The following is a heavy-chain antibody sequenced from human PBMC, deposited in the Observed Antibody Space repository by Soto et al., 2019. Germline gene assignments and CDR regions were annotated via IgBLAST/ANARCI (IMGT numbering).Heavy chain of an antibody. CDR1: GGSISSGGYY. D-gene: IGHD4-17*01. Sequence: QVQLQESGPGLVKPSHTLSLTCSVSGGSISSGGYYRSWIRQHPGKGLEWIGYIYYSGSTYYNPSLKSRVTISVDTSKNQFSLKLSSVTAADTAVYHCARDLPMTTVTTRGAFDIWGQGTMVTVSS. CDR3: ARDLPMTTVTTRGAFDI. J-gene: IGHJ3*02. V-gene: IGHV4-31*03. CDR2: IYYSGST.